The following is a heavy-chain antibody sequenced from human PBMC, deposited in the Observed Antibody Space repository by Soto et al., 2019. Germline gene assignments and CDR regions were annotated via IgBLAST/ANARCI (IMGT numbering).Heavy chain of an antibody. CDR2: IYYSGST. CDR1: GGSISSYY. CDR3: ARRWGGTFDY. J-gene: IGHJ4*01. Sequence: QVQLQELGPGLVKPSETLSLTFTVSGGSISSYYWSWIRQHPGKGLEWIGYIYYSGSTNYNPTLKRRVTISVDTSKNQFSLNLSSETAADTAVYYCARRWGGTFDYWGHGTLVTVSS. D-gene: IGHD2-21*01. V-gene: IGHV4-59*01.